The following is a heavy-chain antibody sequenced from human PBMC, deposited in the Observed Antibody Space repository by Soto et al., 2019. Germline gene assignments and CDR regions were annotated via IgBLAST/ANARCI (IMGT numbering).Heavy chain of an antibody. Sequence: PSETLSLTCSFSGDSVTSHYLTWIRQSPEKGLEWIGYMHYTGFSHYNPSLKSRVTLSIDTSKKQFSLKLTSVTAADTAVYYCARPYSTAWYDAFDIWGRGTMVTVSS. V-gene: IGHV4-59*02. J-gene: IGHJ3*02. CDR2: MHYTGFS. CDR1: GDSVTSHY. D-gene: IGHD6-19*01. CDR3: ARPYSTAWYDAFDI.